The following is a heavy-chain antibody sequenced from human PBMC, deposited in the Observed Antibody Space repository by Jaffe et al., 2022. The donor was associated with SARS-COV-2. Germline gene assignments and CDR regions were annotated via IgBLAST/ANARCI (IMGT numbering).Heavy chain of an antibody. D-gene: IGHD3-10*01. Sequence: EVQLVQSGAEVKKPGESLKISCKGSGYSFTSYWIGWVRQMPGKGLEWMGIIYPGDSDTRYSPSFQGQVTISADKSISTAYLQWSSLKASDTAMYYCARLVTMVRGVTDYYYYGMDVWGQGTTVTVSS. J-gene: IGHJ6*02. CDR3: ARLVTMVRGVTDYYYYGMDV. CDR2: IYPGDSDT. CDR1: GYSFTSYW. V-gene: IGHV5-51*01.